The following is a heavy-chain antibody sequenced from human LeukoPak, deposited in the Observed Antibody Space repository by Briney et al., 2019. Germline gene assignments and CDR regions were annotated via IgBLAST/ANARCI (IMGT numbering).Heavy chain of an antibody. D-gene: IGHD5-24*01. CDR3: AIQSHRAEQYYFDY. CDR2: IKQDGSET. Sequence: PGGSLRLSCSASGFTFSIHYMSWVRQAPGKGLEWVANIKQDGSETYYVDSVKGRFTISRDNARNSLYLQLNNLSVDDTAVYYCAIQSHRAEQYYFDYWGQGTLVTVSS. V-gene: IGHV3-7*01. CDR1: GFTFSIHY. J-gene: IGHJ4*02.